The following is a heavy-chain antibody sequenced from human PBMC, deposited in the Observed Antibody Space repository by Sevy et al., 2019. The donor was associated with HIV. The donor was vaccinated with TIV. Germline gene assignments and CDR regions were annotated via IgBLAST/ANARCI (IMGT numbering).Heavy chain of an antibody. J-gene: IGHJ6*02. V-gene: IGHV5-51*01. CDR3: ARLYYDVWSGYYVNGMDV. CDR1: GYSFTSYW. Sequence: GESLKISCKGSGYSFTSYWIGWVRQMPGKGLEWMGIIYPGDSDTRYSPSFQGQVTISADKSISTAYLQWSSLKASDTAMYYCARLYYDVWSGYYVNGMDVWGQGTTVTVSS. D-gene: IGHD3-3*01. CDR2: IYPGDSDT.